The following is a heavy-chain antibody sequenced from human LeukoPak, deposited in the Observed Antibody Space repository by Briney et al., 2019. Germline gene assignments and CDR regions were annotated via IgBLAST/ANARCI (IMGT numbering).Heavy chain of an antibody. CDR2: KYYSGSA. Sequence: PSQTLSLTCSVSGVSISDGRYYWTWIRQHPGRGVEWIGYKYYSGSAKYNPSLKSRLTISVDTSKNQFSLQLSSVTAADTAMYYCATPYCSSISCLDVFNIWGQGTMVTVSS. CDR1: GVSISDGRYY. D-gene: IGHD2-2*01. V-gene: IGHV4-31*03. J-gene: IGHJ3*02. CDR3: ATPYCSSISCLDVFNI.